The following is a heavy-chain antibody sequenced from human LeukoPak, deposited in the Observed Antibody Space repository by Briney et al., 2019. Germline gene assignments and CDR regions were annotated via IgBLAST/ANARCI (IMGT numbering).Heavy chain of an antibody. CDR3: ARVALGEWNDPHFDS. V-gene: IGHV3-7*01. D-gene: IGHD1-1*01. CDR1: GVTFSSYW. CDR2: IKQDGSEK. Sequence: GGSLRLSCAASGVTFSSYWMSWVRQAPGKGLEWVANIKQDGSEKYYVDSVKGRFTISRDNAKNSLYLQMNSLRAEDTAVYYCARVALGEWNDPHFDSWGQGARVTVSS. J-gene: IGHJ4*02.